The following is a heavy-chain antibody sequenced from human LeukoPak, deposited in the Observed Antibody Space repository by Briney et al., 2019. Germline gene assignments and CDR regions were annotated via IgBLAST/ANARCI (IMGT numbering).Heavy chain of an antibody. CDR1: GGTFSSYA. Sequence: GASVKVSCKASGGTFSSYAISWVRQAPGQGLEWMGGIIPIFGTANYAQKFQGRVTITADESTSTAYMELSSLRSEDTAVYYCARDGHSSSSFTPFDYWGQGTLVTVSS. V-gene: IGHV1-69*13. CDR2: IIPIFGTA. CDR3: ARDGHSSSSFTPFDY. J-gene: IGHJ4*02. D-gene: IGHD6-6*01.